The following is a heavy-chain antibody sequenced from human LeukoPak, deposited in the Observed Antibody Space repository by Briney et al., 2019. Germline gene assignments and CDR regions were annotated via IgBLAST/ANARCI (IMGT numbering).Heavy chain of an antibody. CDR2: IYYSGST. J-gene: IGHJ4*02. Sequence: SQTLSLTCTVSGGSISSSSYYWGWIRQPPGKGLEWIGSIYYSGSTYYSPTLKRRVTISVDTSKNQFSLKLSSVTAADTAVYYCARLIRPLWFGELTHNTGFDYWGQGTLVTVSS. CDR3: ARLIRPLWFGELTHNTGFDY. CDR1: GGSISSSSYY. D-gene: IGHD3-10*01. V-gene: IGHV4-39*01.